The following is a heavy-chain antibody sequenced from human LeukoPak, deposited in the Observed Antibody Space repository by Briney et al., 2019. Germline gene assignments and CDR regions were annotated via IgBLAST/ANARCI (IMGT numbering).Heavy chain of an antibody. D-gene: IGHD3-10*01. CDR1: XFXXSXYW. CDR3: ARWXHWFGEKDAFDI. J-gene: IGHJ3*02. Sequence: GGSLRLSCAASXFXXSXYWXHXVXXAPXKXLVWVSRVNSDGSSTSYVDSXKGRFTISRDNAKNTLYLQMNSLRAEDTAVYYCARWXHWFGEKDAFDIWGQGTMVTVSS. V-gene: IGHV3-74*01. CDR2: VNSDGSST.